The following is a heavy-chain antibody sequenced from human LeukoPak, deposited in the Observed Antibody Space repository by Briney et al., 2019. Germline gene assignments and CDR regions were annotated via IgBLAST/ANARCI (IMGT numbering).Heavy chain of an antibody. D-gene: IGHD2-15*01. CDR2: TYYRSKWYN. CDR1: GDSVSTNTAA. CDR3: ARGYCSVGICRYYMDV. J-gene: IGHJ6*03. V-gene: IGHV6-1*01. Sequence: SQTLSLTCAISGDSVSTNTAAWNWIWQSPSRGLEWLGRTYYRSKWYNDYAVSVKSRININPDTSKNQFSLHLNSVTPDDTAVYSCARGYCSVGICRYYMDVRGKGTTVTVSS.